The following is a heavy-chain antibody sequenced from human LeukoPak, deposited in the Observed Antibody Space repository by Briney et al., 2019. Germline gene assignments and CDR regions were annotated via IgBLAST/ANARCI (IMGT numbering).Heavy chain of an antibody. J-gene: IGHJ4*02. D-gene: IGHD5-18*01. CDR1: GGSISSGSYY. CDR3: ARGTLHPRGYSYGSRLGGYGY. CDR2: IYTSGST. V-gene: IGHV4-61*02. Sequence: SETLSLTCTVSGGSISSGSYYWSWIRQPAGKGLEWIGRIYTSGSTNYNPSLKSRVTISVDTSKNQFSLKLSSVTAADTAVYYCARGTLHPRGYSYGSRLGGYGYWGQGTLVTVSS.